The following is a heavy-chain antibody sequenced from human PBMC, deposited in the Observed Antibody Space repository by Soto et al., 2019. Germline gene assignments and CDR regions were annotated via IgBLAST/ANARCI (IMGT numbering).Heavy chain of an antibody. D-gene: IGHD5-12*01. Sequence: QVRLVQSGGELRKPGASVKVSCKASGYTFTSNSISWVRQAPGEGLEWMGWISTYNGDTKFAQKFQGRVTLTTDTSTSTAYMELTSLKSDDTAVYYFARGGGYAVDHWGQGTLVTVSS. J-gene: IGHJ5*02. CDR3: ARGGGYAVDH. CDR1: GYTFTSNS. V-gene: IGHV1-18*04. CDR2: ISTYNGDT.